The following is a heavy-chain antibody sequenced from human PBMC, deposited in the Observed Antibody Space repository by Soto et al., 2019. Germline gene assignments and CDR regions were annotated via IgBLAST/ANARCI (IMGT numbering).Heavy chain of an antibody. CDR2: ISYDGSNN. D-gene: IGHD1-7*01. V-gene: IGHV3-30-3*01. CDR1: GFTFSSYA. Sequence: QVQLVESGGGVVQPGRSLRLSCAASGFTFSSYAMHWVRQAPGKGLEWVAVISYDGSNNYYADSVKGRFTISRDNSKKTVYLQMNGLRDEDRAVYYCARDSKVQDVSWNSYLLGLEDSSGDYWGQGTLVTVSS. CDR3: ARDSKVQDVSWNSYLLGLEDSSGDY. J-gene: IGHJ4*02.